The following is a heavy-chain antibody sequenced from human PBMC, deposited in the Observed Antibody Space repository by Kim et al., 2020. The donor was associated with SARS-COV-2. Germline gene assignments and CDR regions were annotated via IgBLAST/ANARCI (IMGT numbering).Heavy chain of an antibody. CDR2: IYHSGST. Sequence: SETLSLTCAVSGGSISSSNWWSWVRQPPGKGVGWIGEIYHSGSTNYNPSLKSRVTISVDKSKNQFSLKLSSVTAADTAVYYCATYLTILEHYWYFDLWGRGTLVTVSS. D-gene: IGHD3-3*01. V-gene: IGHV4-4*02. J-gene: IGHJ2*01. CDR3: ATYLTILEHYWYFDL. CDR1: GGSISSSNW.